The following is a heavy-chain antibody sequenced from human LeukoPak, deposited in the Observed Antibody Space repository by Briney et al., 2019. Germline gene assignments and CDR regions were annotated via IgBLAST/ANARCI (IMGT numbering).Heavy chain of an antibody. CDR3: ATVSYDSSGYYFNYYYGMDV. CDR1: GYTLTELS. D-gene: IGHD3-22*01. Sequence: ASVKVSCKVSGYTLTELSMHWVRQAPGKGLEWMGGFDPEDGETIYAQKFQGRVTITEDTSTDTAYMELSSLRSEDTAVYYCATVSYDSSGYYFNYYYGMDVWGQGTTVTVSS. CDR2: FDPEDGET. V-gene: IGHV1-24*01. J-gene: IGHJ6*02.